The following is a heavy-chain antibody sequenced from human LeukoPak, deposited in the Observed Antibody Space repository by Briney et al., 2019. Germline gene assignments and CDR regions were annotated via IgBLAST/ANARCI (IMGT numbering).Heavy chain of an antibody. CDR3: ARDGGGITFGGVIVRPDY. J-gene: IGHJ4*02. CDR2: INPNSGGT. Sequence: ASVKVSCKASGYTFTGYYMHWVRQAPGQGLEWMGRINPNSGGTNYAQKFQGRATMTRDTSISTAYMELSRLRSDDTAVYYCARDGGGITFGGVIVRPDYWGQGTLVTVSS. V-gene: IGHV1-2*06. D-gene: IGHD3-16*02. CDR1: GYTFTGYY.